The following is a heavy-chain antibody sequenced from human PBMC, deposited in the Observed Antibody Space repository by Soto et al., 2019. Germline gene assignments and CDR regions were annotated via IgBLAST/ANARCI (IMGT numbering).Heavy chain of an antibody. V-gene: IGHV1-69*12. CDR1: GGSFSTNA. Sequence: QVHLVQSGAEVKRPGSSVKVSCKASGGSFSTNAFSWVRQAPGQGLEWMGGIIPMYETATYEQQFQGRVTITADDSTTTTYMILSSLRSEDTAVYYCARGGSSEFDYWGQGTLVTVSS. D-gene: IGHD3-10*01. CDR2: IIPMYETA. J-gene: IGHJ4*02. CDR3: ARGGSSEFDY.